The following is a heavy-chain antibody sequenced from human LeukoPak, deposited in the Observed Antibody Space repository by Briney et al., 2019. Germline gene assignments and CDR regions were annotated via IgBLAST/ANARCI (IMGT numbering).Heavy chain of an antibody. V-gene: IGHV3-48*03. CDR3: ARGRAVAANLDFDY. CDR1: GFTFSSYE. CDR2: ISSSGSTI. D-gene: IGHD6-19*01. J-gene: IGHJ4*02. Sequence: GRSLRLSCAASGFTFSSYEMNWVRQAPGKGLEWVSYISSSGSTIHYADSVKGRFTISRDNAKNSLYLQMNSLRAEDTAVYYCARGRAVAANLDFDYWGQGTLVTVSS.